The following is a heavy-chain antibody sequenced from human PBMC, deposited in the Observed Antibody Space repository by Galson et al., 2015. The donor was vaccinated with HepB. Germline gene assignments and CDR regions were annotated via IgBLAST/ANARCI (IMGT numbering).Heavy chain of an antibody. J-gene: IGHJ4*02. Sequence: SLRLSCAASGFTFSSYAMHWVRQAPGRGLEWVAVISYDGTNKYYADSVKGRFTTSRDNSKNTLYLQMNSLRAEDTAVYYCARVPPRGPLDYWGQGTLVTVSS. CDR1: GFTFSSYA. CDR2: ISYDGTNK. CDR3: ARVPPRGPLDY. V-gene: IGHV3-30-3*01.